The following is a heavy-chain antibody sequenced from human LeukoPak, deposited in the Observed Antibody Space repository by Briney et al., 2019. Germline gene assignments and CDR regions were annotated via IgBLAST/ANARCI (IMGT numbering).Heavy chain of an antibody. Sequence: PGGALRLSCAASGFTFSSYSMNWVRQAPGKGLAGVSSISSSSSYIYYADSVKGRFTISRDNAKNSLYLQMNSLRAEDTAVYYCARDIFGIAAAGTTDDYWGQGTLVTVSS. CDR3: ARDIFGIAAAGTTDDY. D-gene: IGHD6-13*01. CDR1: GFTFSSYS. V-gene: IGHV3-21*01. J-gene: IGHJ4*02. CDR2: ISSSSSYI.